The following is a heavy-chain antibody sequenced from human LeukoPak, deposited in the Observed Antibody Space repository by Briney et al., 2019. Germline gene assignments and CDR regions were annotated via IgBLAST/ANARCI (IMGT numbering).Heavy chain of an antibody. D-gene: IGHD6-13*01. Sequence: PGGSLRLSCAVSGFTFSSYWMSWVRQAPGKGLEWVANIKQDGSEKYYVDSVKGRFTISRDNAKNSLYLQMNSLRAEDTAVYYCARDGAAAGTRYYYGMDVWGKGTTVTVSS. V-gene: IGHV3-7*03. CDR2: IKQDGSEK. CDR1: GFTFSSYW. J-gene: IGHJ6*04. CDR3: ARDGAAAGTRYYYGMDV.